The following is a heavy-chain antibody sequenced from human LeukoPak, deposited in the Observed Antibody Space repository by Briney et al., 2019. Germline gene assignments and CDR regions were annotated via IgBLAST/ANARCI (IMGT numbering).Heavy chain of an antibody. V-gene: IGHV3-48*03. CDR3: ARGYSSGYYAPFFDY. Sequence: PGGSLRLSCAASGFPFSSYEMNWIRQAPGKGLEWVSYIATSGYTIYYADSVKGRFTISRDNAKNSLYLQMNSLRAEDTAVYYCARGYSSGYYAPFFDYWGQGTLVTVS. CDR2: IATSGYTI. J-gene: IGHJ4*02. D-gene: IGHD3-22*01. CDR1: GFPFSSYE.